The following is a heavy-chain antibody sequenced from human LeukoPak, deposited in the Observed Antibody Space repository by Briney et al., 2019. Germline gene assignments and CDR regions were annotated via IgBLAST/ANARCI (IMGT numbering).Heavy chain of an antibody. V-gene: IGHV1-58*02. J-gene: IGHJ5*02. CDR2: IVVGSGNT. D-gene: IGHD2-2*01. Sequence: GTSVKVSCKASGFTFTSSAMQWVRQARGQRLEWIGWIVVGSGNTNYAQKFQERVTITRDMSTSTAYMELSSLRSEDTAVYYCAADLGYCSSTSCYPVANWFDPWGQGTLVTASS. CDR3: AADLGYCSSTSCYPVANWFDP. CDR1: GFTFTSSA.